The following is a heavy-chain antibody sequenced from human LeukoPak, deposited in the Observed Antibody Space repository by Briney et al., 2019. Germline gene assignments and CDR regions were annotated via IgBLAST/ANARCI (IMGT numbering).Heavy chain of an antibody. J-gene: IGHJ4*02. CDR2: IYPVGSDT. CDR3: ASLGIANDY. D-gene: IGHD6-13*01. V-gene: IGHV5-51*01. Sequence: GGSLEISCKGSGYSLTSYWIGWVRQMPGKGLEWMGIIYPVGSDTRYSPSFRGQVTISADKSISTGYLQWSSLKASDTAMYYWASLGIANDYWGQETLVTVPS. CDR1: GYSLTSYW.